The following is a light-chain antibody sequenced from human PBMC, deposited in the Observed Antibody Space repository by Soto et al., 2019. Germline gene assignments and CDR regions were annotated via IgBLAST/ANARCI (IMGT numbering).Light chain of an antibody. CDR3: QQYNDGPPWT. CDR2: GAS. J-gene: IGKJ1*01. V-gene: IGKV3-15*01. CDR1: QSVSSK. Sequence: EIVMTQSPATLSVSPGERATLSCRASQSVSSKLAWYQQKPGQAPRLLIHGASTRATGIPARFSGSGSGTEFTLTISSLQSEDFAVYYCQQYNDGPPWTFGQGTKVEIK.